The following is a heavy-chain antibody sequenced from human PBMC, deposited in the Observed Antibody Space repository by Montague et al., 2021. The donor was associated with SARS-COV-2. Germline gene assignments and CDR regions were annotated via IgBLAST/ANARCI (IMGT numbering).Heavy chain of an antibody. V-gene: IGHV4-39*02. D-gene: IGHD3-10*02. J-gene: IGHJ3*02. CDR2: IYDSGST. CDR3: ARRGRKLLPVATTFGGFDI. CDR1: GGSISSNNYY. Sequence: SETLSLTCTVSGGSISSNNYYWDWIRQPPGKGLEWIGSIYDSGSTYYNPSLKSRVTISVDTSKNHFSLKLNSVTAADTAVYYCARRGRKLLPVATTFGGFDIGGQGTMVTVSS.